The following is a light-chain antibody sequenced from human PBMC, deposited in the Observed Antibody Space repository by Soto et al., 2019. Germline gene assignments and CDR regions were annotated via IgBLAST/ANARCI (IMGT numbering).Light chain of an antibody. CDR2: WAS. V-gene: IGKV4-1*01. CDR3: QQYYGAPLT. CDR1: QSVLYTSNNLNY. J-gene: IGKJ4*01. Sequence: DIVMTQSPDSLAVSLGERATINCKSSQSVLYTSNNLNYLAWYQQKPGQPPKFLIYWASTRESGVPDRFSGSGSGTDFTLTISSLQAEDVAVYYCQQYYGAPLTFGGGTKVEIK.